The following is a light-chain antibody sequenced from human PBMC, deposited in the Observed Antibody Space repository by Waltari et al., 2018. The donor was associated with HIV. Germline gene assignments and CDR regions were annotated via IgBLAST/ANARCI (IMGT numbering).Light chain of an antibody. CDR2: SAD. J-gene: IGLJ3*02. Sequence: VVTQEPSLTVSPGGTVTLTCTSSTGAVTSSSYASWFQQRPGQAPRPLIYSADKRHAGTPGHFSGSLLGAKAALTLFGAQPEDEADYFCLLYYGGRQPTWVFGGGTKLTV. V-gene: IGLV7-43*01. CDR1: TGAVTSSSY. CDR3: LLYYGGRQPTWV.